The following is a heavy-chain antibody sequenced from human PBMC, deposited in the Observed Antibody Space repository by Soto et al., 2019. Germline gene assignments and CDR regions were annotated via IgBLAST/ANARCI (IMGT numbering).Heavy chain of an antibody. D-gene: IGHD6-19*01. J-gene: IGHJ5*02. V-gene: IGHV3-21*02. CDR2: ISRASSDI. CDR1: GLTFSTYS. CDR3: VSDQKREHFETSGPNWFAT. Sequence: EVQLVESGGGLVRPGGSLRLSCVVSGLTFSTYSMNWVRQTPGKGLEWVSSISRASSDIYYRDSVKGRMTVSRDNAKNSLSLQMNGLRVKDTAVYYCVSDQKREHFETSGPNWFATWGQGTLVTVSS.